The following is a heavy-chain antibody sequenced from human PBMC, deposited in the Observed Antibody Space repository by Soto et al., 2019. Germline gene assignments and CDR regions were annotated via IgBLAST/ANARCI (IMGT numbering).Heavy chain of an antibody. CDR3: ARVDSSGYYYSPENYFDY. CDR2: IWYDGDKK. J-gene: IGHJ4*02. V-gene: IGHV3-33*01. D-gene: IGHD3-22*01. Sequence: PGGSLRLSCAASGFTFSKYGMHWVRQPPGKGLEWVAIIWYDGDKKYYADSVKGRFTISRDNSKNTLYLQMNSLRGEDTAVYYCARVDSSGYYYSPENYFDYWGQGTLVTVSS. CDR1: GFTFSKYG.